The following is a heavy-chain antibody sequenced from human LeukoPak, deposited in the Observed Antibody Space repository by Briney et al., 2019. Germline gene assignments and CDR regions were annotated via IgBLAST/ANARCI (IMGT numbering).Heavy chain of an antibody. J-gene: IGHJ4*02. CDR2: ISAYNGNT. CDR1: GYTFTGYG. V-gene: IGHV1-18*01. CDR3: ARDHSPVLRFLEWLLI. D-gene: IGHD3-3*01. Sequence: ASVKVSCKASGYTFTGYGISWVRQAPGQGLEWMGWISAYNGNTNYAQKFQGRVTMTTDTSTSTAYMELRSLRSDDTAVYYCARDHSPVLRFLEWLLIWGQGTLVTVSS.